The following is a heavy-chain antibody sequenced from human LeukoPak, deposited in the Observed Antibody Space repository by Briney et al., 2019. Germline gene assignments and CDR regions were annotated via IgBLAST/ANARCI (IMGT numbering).Heavy chain of an antibody. J-gene: IGHJ6*03. CDR2: ISYDGSKK. CDR1: GFTFSSYG. V-gene: IGHV3-30*19. CDR3: ARQKEYYYYYMDV. Sequence: GGSLRLSCAASGFTFSSYGMHWVRQAPGKGQEWVAVISYDGSKKYYADSVKGRFTISRDNSKNTLYLQMNSLRAEDTAVYYCARQKEYYYYYMDVWGKGTTVTVSS.